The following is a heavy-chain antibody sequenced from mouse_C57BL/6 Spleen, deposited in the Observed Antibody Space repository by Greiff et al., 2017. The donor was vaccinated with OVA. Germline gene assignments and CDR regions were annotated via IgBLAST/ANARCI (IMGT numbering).Heavy chain of an antibody. CDR3: TRREGNAYYSKGFAY. V-gene: IGHV1-15*01. Sequence: QVQLQQSGAELVRPGASVTLSCKASGYTFTDYEMHWVKQTPVHGLEWIGAIDPETGGTAYNQKFKGKAILTADKSSSTAHMELRSLTSEDSAVYYCTRREGNAYYSKGFAYWGQGTLVTVSA. D-gene: IGHD2-5*01. CDR2: IDPETGGT. CDR1: GYTFTDYE. J-gene: IGHJ3*01.